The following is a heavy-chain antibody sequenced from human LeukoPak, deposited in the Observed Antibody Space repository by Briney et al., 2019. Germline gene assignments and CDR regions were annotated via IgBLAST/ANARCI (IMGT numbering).Heavy chain of an antibody. Sequence: SETLSLTCTVSGGSISSSSYYWGWIRQPPGKGLEWIGSIYYSGSTYYNPSLKSRVTISVDTSKNQFSLKLSSVTAADTAVYYCARGTGYSSGWYLGDWGQGTLVTVSS. CDR3: ARGTGYSSGWYLGD. J-gene: IGHJ4*02. CDR2: IYYSGST. V-gene: IGHV4-39*07. D-gene: IGHD6-19*01. CDR1: GGSISSSSYY.